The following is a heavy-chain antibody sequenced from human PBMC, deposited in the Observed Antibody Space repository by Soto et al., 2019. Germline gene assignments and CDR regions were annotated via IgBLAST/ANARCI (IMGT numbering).Heavy chain of an antibody. V-gene: IGHV2-26*01. CDR3: ARIGGDYNVYAMVV. D-gene: IGHD4-17*01. CDR2: FFSDAER. CDR1: GFSLSNPRMG. J-gene: IGHJ6*02. Sequence: QVTLKESGPVLVKPTETLTLTCTVSGFSLSNPRMGVSWIRQPPGKPLEWLAHFFSDAERSYSASMQSRLTMSTDNSGSQVVLTMTNMDPVDTATYFCARIGGDYNVYAMVVWGQVTTVTVS.